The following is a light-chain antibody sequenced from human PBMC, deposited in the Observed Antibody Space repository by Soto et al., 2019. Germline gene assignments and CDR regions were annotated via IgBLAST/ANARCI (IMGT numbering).Light chain of an antibody. Sequence: QSVLTQPPSASGTPGQRVTISCSGSSSNIGSNYVYWYQQLPGTAPKLLIYSNNQRPSGVSDRFSGSESGTSASLAISGLRSEDEADYYCAAWDDSLSGLVVFGGGTKLTVL. CDR2: SNN. J-gene: IGLJ2*01. CDR1: SSNIGSNY. CDR3: AAWDDSLSGLVV. V-gene: IGLV1-47*02.